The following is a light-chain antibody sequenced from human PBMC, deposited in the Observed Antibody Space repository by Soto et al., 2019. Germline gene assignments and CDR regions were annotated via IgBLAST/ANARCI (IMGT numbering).Light chain of an antibody. CDR1: SSDVGAYNY. Sequence: QSVLTQPRSVSGSPGQSVIISCAGTSSDVGAYNYVSWYQHHPGKAPKLIIYDVIKRPSGVPDRFYGSKSGNTASLTISGLQADDEGDYYCCSYAVRYTFYVSGTGTKVTVL. J-gene: IGLJ1*01. CDR3: CSYAVRYTFYV. V-gene: IGLV2-11*01. CDR2: DVI.